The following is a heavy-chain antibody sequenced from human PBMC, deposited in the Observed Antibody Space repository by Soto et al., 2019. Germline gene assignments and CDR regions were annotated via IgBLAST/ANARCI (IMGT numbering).Heavy chain of an antibody. Sequence: EVQLVESGGGLDKPGGSLRLSCAASGFTFSSYSMNWVRQAPGKGLEWVSSISSSSSYIYYADSVKGRLTISRDNAKNSLCLQRNSLRAEDTAVYYWARVVDYDFWSGQWYFDLWGRGTLVTVSS. CDR2: ISSSSSYI. CDR3: ARVVDYDFWSGQWYFDL. D-gene: IGHD3-3*01. CDR1: GFTFSSYS. J-gene: IGHJ2*01. V-gene: IGHV3-21*01.